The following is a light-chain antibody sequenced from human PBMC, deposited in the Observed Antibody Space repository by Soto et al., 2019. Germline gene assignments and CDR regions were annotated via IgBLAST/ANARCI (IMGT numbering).Light chain of an antibody. CDR2: GIF. Sequence: QSVLAQPPSVSGAPGQRVTISCTGSSSNIGAGYDVHWYQQLPGAAPTLLIFGIFNRPSGVSERFSGSRSGASASLVIAGLQAEDEADYFCQSYDNILSGSEVFGTGTKVTVL. J-gene: IGLJ1*01. CDR3: QSYDNILSGSEV. CDR1: SSNIGAGYD. V-gene: IGLV1-40*01.